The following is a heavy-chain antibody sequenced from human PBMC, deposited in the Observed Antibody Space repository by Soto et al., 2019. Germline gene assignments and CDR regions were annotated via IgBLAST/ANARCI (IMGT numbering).Heavy chain of an antibody. CDR1: GGSISSGGYS. D-gene: IGHD5-18*01. J-gene: IGHJ4*02. V-gene: IGHV4-30-2*01. CDR3: ARGGYSYGPFDY. Sequence: PSETLSLTCAVSGGSISSGGYSWSWIRQPPGKGLEWIGYIYHSGSTYYNPSLKSRVTISVGRSKNQFSLKLSSVTAADTAVYYCARGGYSYGPFDYWGQGTLVTVSS. CDR2: IYHSGST.